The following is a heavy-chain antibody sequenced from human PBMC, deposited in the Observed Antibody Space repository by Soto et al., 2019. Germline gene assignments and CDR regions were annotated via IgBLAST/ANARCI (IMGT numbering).Heavy chain of an antibody. CDR1: GGSFSGYY. D-gene: IGHD2-8*02. CDR2: INHSGST. CDR3: ARDKITGLFDY. V-gene: IGHV4-34*01. J-gene: IGHJ4*02. Sequence: PSETLSLTCAVYGGSFSGYYWTWIRQPPGTGLEWIGEINHSGSTNYNPSLKSRVTISVDTSKNQFSLKLTSVTAADTAVYYCARDKITGLFDYWGKGTLVTVPS.